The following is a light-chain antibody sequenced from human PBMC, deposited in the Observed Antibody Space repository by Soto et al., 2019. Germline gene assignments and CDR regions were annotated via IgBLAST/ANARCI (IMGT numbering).Light chain of an antibody. CDR1: QSVSTSS. J-gene: IGKJ3*01. CDR2: GIS. CDR3: QQRGNWAT. V-gene: IGKV3D-20*02. Sequence: EIVLTQSPGTLSVSPGERVTLSCRASQSVSTSSLAWYQHKPGQAPRLLIFGISTRATGIPDRFRGSGSGTDFTLTITRLEPEDFAVYYCQQRGNWATFGPGTKVDIK.